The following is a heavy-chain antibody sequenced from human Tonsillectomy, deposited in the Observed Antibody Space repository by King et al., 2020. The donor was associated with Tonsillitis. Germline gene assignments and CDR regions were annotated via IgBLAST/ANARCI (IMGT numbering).Heavy chain of an antibody. CDR1: GGSFTDYY. V-gene: IGHV4-34*01. Sequence: VQLQQWGAGLLKPSETLSLTCAVYGGSFTDYYWNWIRQPPGKGLEWIGEINHSGSANYNPSLKSRVTISVATSKSHFSLQLSSVTAADTAVYYCASSYSGNYYDGFDIWGQGTMVTVSS. D-gene: IGHD1-26*01. CDR2: INHSGSA. CDR3: ASSYSGNYYDGFDI. J-gene: IGHJ3*02.